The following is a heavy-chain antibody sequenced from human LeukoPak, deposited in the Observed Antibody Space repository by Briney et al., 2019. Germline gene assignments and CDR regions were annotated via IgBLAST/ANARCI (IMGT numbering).Heavy chain of an antibody. D-gene: IGHD2-15*01. V-gene: IGHV4-59*01. J-gene: IGHJ4*02. Sequence: SETLSLTCTVSGGSISSYYWSWIRQPPGKGLEWTEYMYYSGSTNYNPSLKSRVTISVDTSKNQFSLKLTSVTAADTAVYYCARGRSCSGGNCDFHRFDNWGQGTLVTVSS. CDR3: ARGRSCSGGNCDFHRFDN. CDR2: MYYSGST. CDR1: GGSISSYY.